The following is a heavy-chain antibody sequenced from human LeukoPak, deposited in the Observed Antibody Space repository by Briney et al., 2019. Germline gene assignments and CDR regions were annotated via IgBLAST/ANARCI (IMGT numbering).Heavy chain of an antibody. D-gene: IGHD2-2*01. CDR2: INAYNGNT. CDR3: ARPYCSSTSCYYAPSGY. V-gene: IGHV1-18*01. Sequence: ASVKVSCKASGYTFTSYAMNWVRQAPGQGLEWMGWINAYNGNTNYAQKLQGRVTMTTDTSTSTAYMELGSLRSDDTAVYYCARPYCSSTSCYYAPSGYWGQGTLVTVSS. CDR1: GYTFTSYA. J-gene: IGHJ4*02.